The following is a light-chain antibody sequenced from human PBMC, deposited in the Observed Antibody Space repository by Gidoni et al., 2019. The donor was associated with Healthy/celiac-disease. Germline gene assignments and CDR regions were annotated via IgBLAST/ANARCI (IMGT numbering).Light chain of an antibody. J-gene: IGKJ1*01. CDR3: QQYNSYSSWT. V-gene: IGKV1-5*01. Sequence: DIQMTKSPSTLSASVGDRVNITCRVSQSISSWLAWDQQKPGQAPKLLIYAASSLESGVPSRFSCSGSGTEFTFTISSLQPDDFATYFCQQYNSYSSWTFGQGTKVEIK. CDR1: QSISSW. CDR2: AAS.